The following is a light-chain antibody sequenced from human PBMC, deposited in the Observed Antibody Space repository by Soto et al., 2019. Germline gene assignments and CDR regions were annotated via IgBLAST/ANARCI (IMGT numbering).Light chain of an antibody. CDR1: SSDVGGYNY. Sequence: QSVLTQPASVSGSPGQSITLSCTGTSSDVGGYNYVSWYQHHPGKAPKLMIYEVTNRPSGVSDRFSASKSGNTASLPISGLQAEDEADYYCTSYTRNTTLVFGGGTQVTVL. CDR3: TSYTRNTTLV. V-gene: IGLV2-14*01. CDR2: EVT. J-gene: IGLJ2*01.